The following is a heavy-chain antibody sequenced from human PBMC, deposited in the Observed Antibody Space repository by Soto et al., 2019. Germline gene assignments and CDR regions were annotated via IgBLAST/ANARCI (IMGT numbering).Heavy chain of an antibody. J-gene: IGHJ4*02. D-gene: IGHD2-21*02. CDR2: IYYSGRT. CDR3: ARKRTTVVTQAYFDH. V-gene: IGHV4-39*01. Sequence: PXASLSLTCIVSGESISSSADYWGCIRQPPGKGLEWIGSIYYSGRTYYNPSFKSRVTISIDTSKNQFSLKLSSVTATDTAVYYCARKRTTVVTQAYFDHWGQGALVTVSS. CDR1: GESISSSADY.